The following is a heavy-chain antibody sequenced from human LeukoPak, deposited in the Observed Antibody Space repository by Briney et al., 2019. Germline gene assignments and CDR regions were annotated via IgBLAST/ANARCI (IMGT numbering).Heavy chain of an antibody. V-gene: IGHV4-61*02. J-gene: IGHJ4*02. Sequence: PSQTLSLTCTVSGGSISSGSYYWSWIRQPAGKGLEWIGRIYTSGSTNYNPSLKSRVTISVDTSKNQFSLKLSSVTAADTAVYYCARASPSTIFGVSETCTYFDYWGQGTLVTVSS. D-gene: IGHD3-3*01. CDR1: GGSISSGSYY. CDR3: ARASPSTIFGVSETCTYFDY. CDR2: IYTSGST.